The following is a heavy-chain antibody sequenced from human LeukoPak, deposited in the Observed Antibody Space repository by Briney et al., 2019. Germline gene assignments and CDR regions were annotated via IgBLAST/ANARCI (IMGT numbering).Heavy chain of an antibody. V-gene: IGHV3-23*01. CDR2: ISGSGGST. CDR3: AKVPRQYYDFWSGYEYYFDY. D-gene: IGHD3-3*01. J-gene: IGHJ4*02. Sequence: PGGSLRLSCAASGFTFSSYAMSWVRQAPGKGLEWVSAISGSGGSTYYADSVKGRFTISRDNSKNTLYLQMNSLRAEGTAVYYCAKVPRQYYDFWSGYEYYFDYWGQGTLVTVSS. CDR1: GFTFSSYA.